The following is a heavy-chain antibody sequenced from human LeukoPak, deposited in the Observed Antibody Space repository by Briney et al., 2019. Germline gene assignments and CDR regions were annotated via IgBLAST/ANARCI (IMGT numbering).Heavy chain of an antibody. Sequence: ASVKVSCKASGYTFTSYGISWVRQAPGQGLEWMGIINPSGGSTSYAQKFQGRVTMTRDMSTSTVYMELSSLRSEDTAVYYCARKGVGATLFDYWGQGTLVTVSS. J-gene: IGHJ4*02. D-gene: IGHD1-26*01. CDR3: ARKGVGATLFDY. V-gene: IGHV1-46*01. CDR1: GYTFTSYG. CDR2: INPSGGST.